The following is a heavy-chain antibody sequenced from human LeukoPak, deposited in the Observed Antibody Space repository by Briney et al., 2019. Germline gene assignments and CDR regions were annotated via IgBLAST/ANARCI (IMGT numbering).Heavy chain of an antibody. CDR1: GGTFSSYV. CDR2: IIPIFGTA. V-gene: IGHV1-69*13. CDR3: AKHSVEQLEYPSYFDY. D-gene: IGHD6-13*01. J-gene: IGHJ4*02. Sequence: GASVKVSCKASGGTFSSYVISWVRQAPGQGLEWMGGIIPIFGTANYAQKFQGRVTITADESTSTAYMELSSLRSEDTAVYYCAKHSVEQLEYPSYFDYWGQGTLVTVSS.